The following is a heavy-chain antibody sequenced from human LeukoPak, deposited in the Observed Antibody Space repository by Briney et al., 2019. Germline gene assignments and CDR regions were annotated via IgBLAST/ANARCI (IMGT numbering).Heavy chain of an antibody. D-gene: IGHD3-3*01. CDR3: ARKYYDFWSGYYPSAVSDAFDI. J-gene: IGHJ3*02. Sequence: GESLKISCKGSGYSFTSYWIGWVRQMPGKGLEWMGIIYPGDSDTRYSPSFQGQVTISADKSISTAYLQWSSLKASDTAMYYCARKYYDFWSGYYPSAVSDAFDIWGQGTMVTVSS. V-gene: IGHV5-51*01. CDR1: GYSFTSYW. CDR2: IYPGDSDT.